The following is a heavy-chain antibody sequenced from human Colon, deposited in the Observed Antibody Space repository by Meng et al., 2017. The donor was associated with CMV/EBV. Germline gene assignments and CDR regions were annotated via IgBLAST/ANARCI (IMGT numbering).Heavy chain of an antibody. D-gene: IGHD1-26*01. J-gene: IGHJ6*02. CDR2: IYYSGST. CDR1: GGSISSSSYY. V-gene: IGHV4-39*07. Sequence: SETLSLTCTVSGGSISSSSYYWGWIRQPPGKGLEWIGSIYYSGSTYYNPSLKSRATISVDTSKNQFSLSLSSVTAADTAVYYCTRVSYSKSSYYYYGMDVWGQGTTVTVSS. CDR3: TRVSYSKSSYYYYGMDV.